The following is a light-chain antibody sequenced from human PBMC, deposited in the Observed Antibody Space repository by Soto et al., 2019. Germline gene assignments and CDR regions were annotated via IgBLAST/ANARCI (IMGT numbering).Light chain of an antibody. CDR2: EGS. Sequence: QSVLTQPPSVSGAPGQRVTISCTGTSSDVGGYDLVSWYQQHPGKAPKLIIYEGSKRPSGISNRFSGSKSGNTASLIISGLQGDDEGDYYCCAYVSSNTLLFGGGTQLTVL. J-gene: IGLJ3*02. V-gene: IGLV2-23*01. CDR3: CAYVSSNTLL. CDR1: SSDVGGYDL.